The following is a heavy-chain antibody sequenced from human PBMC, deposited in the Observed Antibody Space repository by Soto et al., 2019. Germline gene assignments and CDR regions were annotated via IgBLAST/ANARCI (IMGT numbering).Heavy chain of an antibody. V-gene: IGHV3-33*01. Sequence: GGSLRLSCAASGFTFSSYGMHWVRQAPGKGLEWVAVIWDDGSNKYYADSVKGRFTISRDNSKNTLYLQMNSLRAEDTAVYYCERKDSSCYLLYYSGPGTLVTV. D-gene: IGHD3-22*01. J-gene: IGHJ4*02. CDR2: IWDDGSNK. CDR3: ERKDSSCYLLYY. CDR1: GFTFSSYG.